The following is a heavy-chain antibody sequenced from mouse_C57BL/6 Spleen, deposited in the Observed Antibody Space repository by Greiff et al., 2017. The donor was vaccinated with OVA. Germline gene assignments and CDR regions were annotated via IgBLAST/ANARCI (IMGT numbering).Heavy chain of an antibody. D-gene: IGHD1-1*01. CDR3: ARNAATVVAPLDY. Sequence: QVQLQQSGPGLVQPSQSLSITCTVSGFSLTSYGVHWVRQSPGKGLEWLGVIWSGGSTDYNAAFISRLSISKDNSKSQVFFKMNSLQADDTAIYYCARNAATVVAPLDYWGQGTTLTVSS. CDR2: IWSGGST. V-gene: IGHV2-2*01. J-gene: IGHJ2*01. CDR1: GFSLTSYG.